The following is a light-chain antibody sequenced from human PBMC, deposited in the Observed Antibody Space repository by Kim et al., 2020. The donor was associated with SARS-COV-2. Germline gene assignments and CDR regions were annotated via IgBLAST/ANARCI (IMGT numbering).Light chain of an antibody. Sequence: NFMLTQPHSVSESPGKTVTISCTRSSGSIASNYVQWYQQRPGSAPTTVIYEDNQRPSGVPDRFSGSIDSSSNSASLTNSGLKTEDEADYYCQSYDSSIYVVGTWTQLTVL. J-gene: IGLJ1*01. CDR2: EDN. CDR1: SGSIASNY. CDR3: QSYDSSIYV. V-gene: IGLV6-57*03.